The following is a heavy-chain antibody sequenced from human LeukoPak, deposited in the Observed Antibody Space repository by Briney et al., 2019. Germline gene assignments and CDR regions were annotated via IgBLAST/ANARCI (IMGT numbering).Heavy chain of an antibody. V-gene: IGHV3-15*01. J-gene: IGHJ4*02. CDR3: ATDPTFGSGSRRGLDF. CDR1: GFTFTNAW. CDR2: IKSKTDGGTI. D-gene: IGHD3-10*01. Sequence: PGGSLRLSCAASGFTFTNAWMNWVRRAPGKALECVGRIKSKTDGGTIDYAAPVKGRFTISRDDSKDTLFLQMNSLKIEDSAVYYCATDPTFGSGSRRGLDFWGQGTLVTVSS.